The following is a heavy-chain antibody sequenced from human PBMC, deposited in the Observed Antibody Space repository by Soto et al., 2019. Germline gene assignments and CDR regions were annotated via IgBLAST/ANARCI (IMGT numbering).Heavy chain of an antibody. D-gene: IGHD5-18*01. Sequence: GGSLRLSCAASGFTVSSNYMSWVRQAPGKGLEWVSVIYSGGSTYYADSVKGRFTISRDNAKNSLYLQMNSLRAEDTAVYYCAREESLPVDRAMVRRAGAFDIWGQGTMVTVSS. V-gene: IGHV3-53*01. CDR3: AREESLPVDRAMVRRAGAFDI. CDR2: IYSGGST. CDR1: GFTVSSNY. J-gene: IGHJ3*02.